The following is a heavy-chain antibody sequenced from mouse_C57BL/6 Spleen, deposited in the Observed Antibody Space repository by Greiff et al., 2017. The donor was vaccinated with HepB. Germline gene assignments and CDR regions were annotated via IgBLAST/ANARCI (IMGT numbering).Heavy chain of an antibody. Sequence: EVKLVASGGGLVKPGGSLKLSCAASGFTFSDYGMHWVRQAPEQGLEWVAYISSGSSTIYYADTVKGRFTISRDNAKNTLFLQMTSLRSEDTAMYYCARNWDVDYWGQGTTLTVSS. J-gene: IGHJ2*01. V-gene: IGHV5-17*01. D-gene: IGHD4-1*01. CDR2: ISSGSSTI. CDR3: ARNWDVDY. CDR1: GFTFSDYG.